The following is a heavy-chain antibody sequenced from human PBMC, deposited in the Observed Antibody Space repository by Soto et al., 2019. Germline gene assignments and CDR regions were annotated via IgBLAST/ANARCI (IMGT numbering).Heavy chain of an antibody. CDR2: ITSDTNTI. CDR3: ARSVEGHFDY. J-gene: IGHJ4*02. Sequence: EVQLVESGGGLVQPGGTLRLSCGASGFRFSMYSMNWVRQAPGQGLEWSAYITSDTNTIKYADSVKGRFTISRDNDKNLVYLQMNSLRDEDTAVYYCARSVEGHFDYWGQGTVVTVSA. V-gene: IGHV3-48*02. D-gene: IGHD6-19*01. CDR1: GFRFSMYS.